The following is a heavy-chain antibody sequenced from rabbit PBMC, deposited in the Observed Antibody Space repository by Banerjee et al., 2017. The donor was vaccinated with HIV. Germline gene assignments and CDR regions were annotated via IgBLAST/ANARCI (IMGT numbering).Heavy chain of an antibody. Sequence: QSLEESGGDLVKPGASLTLTCTASGFSFSNSDYICWVRQAPGKGLEWISCIAGSSSGFTYSATWAKGRSIISKTSSTTVTLQLNSLTAADTATYFCARGSATMTMVITGYYLSLWGQGTLVTVS. D-gene: IGHD2-1*01. CDR1: GFSFSNSDY. V-gene: IGHV1S40*01. J-gene: IGHJ4*01. CDR3: ARGSATMTMVITGYYLSL. CDR2: IAGSSSGFT.